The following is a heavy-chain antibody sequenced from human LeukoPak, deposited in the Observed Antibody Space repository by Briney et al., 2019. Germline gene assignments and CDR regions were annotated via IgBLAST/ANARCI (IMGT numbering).Heavy chain of an antibody. V-gene: IGHV4-59*08. D-gene: IGHD2-15*01. CDR3: ARSVVVVAAIDY. CDR1: GGSISSYY. CDR2: MYYSGST. Sequence: SETLSLTCTVSGGSISSYYWTWIRKPPGQGLEWIGYMYYSGSTSYNPSLRSRVTISVDTSKNQFSLKLSSVTAADTAVYYCARSVVVVAAIDYWGQGTLVTVSS. J-gene: IGHJ4*02.